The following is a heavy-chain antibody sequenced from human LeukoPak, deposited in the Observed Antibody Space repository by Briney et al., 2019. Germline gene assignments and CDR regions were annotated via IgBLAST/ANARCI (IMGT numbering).Heavy chain of an antibody. D-gene: IGHD6-19*01. V-gene: IGHV4-30-2*01. CDR1: GGSISSGGYY. Sequence: SETLSLTCTVSGGSISSGGYYWSWIRQPLGKGLEWIGYIYHSGSTYYNPSLKSRVTISVDRSKNQFSLKLSSVTAADTAVYYCARDPTGAVAGLGYWGQGTLVTVSS. J-gene: IGHJ4*02. CDR3: ARDPTGAVAGLGY. CDR2: IYHSGST.